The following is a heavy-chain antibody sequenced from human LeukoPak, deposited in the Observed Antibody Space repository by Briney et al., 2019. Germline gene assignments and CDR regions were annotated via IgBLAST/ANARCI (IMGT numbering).Heavy chain of an antibody. CDR3: ARDSSGWLLDAFDI. J-gene: IGHJ3*02. Sequence: GGSLRLSCAASGFTFSSYWMSWVRQAPGKGLEWVANIKQDGSEKYYVDSVKGRFTISRDNAKNSLYLQMNSLRAEDTAVYYCARDSSGWLLDAFDIWGQGKMVTVSS. V-gene: IGHV3-7*01. CDR1: GFTFSSYW. D-gene: IGHD6-13*01. CDR2: IKQDGSEK.